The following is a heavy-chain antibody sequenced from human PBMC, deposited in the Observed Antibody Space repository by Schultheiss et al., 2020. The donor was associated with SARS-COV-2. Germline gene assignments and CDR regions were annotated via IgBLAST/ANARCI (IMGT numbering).Heavy chain of an antibody. Sequence: ASVKVSCKASGYTFTGYYMHWVRQAPGQGLEWVGWINPNSGGTNYAQKFQGRVTMTRDTSITTAYMELSRLTSDDTALYFCARGHTVRANDYWGQGTLVTVSS. CDR3: ARGHTVRANDY. D-gene: IGHD3-10*01. CDR2: INPNSGGT. V-gene: IGHV1-2*02. CDR1: GYTFTGYY. J-gene: IGHJ4*02.